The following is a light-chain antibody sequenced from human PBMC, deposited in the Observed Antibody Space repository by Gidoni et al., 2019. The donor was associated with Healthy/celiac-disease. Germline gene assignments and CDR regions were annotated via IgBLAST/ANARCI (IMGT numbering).Light chain of an antibody. CDR2: WAS. V-gene: IGKV4-1*01. CDR1: QSVLYSSNNKNY. J-gene: IGKJ5*01. CDR3: QQYYSTLIT. Sequence: DIVMTKSPDPLAVSLGERATINCKSSQSVLYSSNNKNYLPWYQQKPGQPPKLLIYWASTRASGVPDRFSGSGSGTDFTLTISSLQAEDVAVYYCQQYYSTLITFGQGTRLEIK.